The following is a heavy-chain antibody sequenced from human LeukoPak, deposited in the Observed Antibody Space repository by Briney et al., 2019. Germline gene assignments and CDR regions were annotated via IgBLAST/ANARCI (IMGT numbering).Heavy chain of an antibody. CDR1: GFTFSSYS. Sequence: PGGSLRLSCAASGFTFSSYSMNWVRQAPGKGLEWVSSISSSSSYIYYADSAKGRFTISRDNAKNSLYLQMNSLRAEDTAVYYCARDLKFVVVVAAKSGRGFDPWGQGTLVTVSS. CDR3: ARDLKFVVVVAAKSGRGFDP. D-gene: IGHD2-15*01. V-gene: IGHV3-21*01. CDR2: ISSSSSYI. J-gene: IGHJ5*02.